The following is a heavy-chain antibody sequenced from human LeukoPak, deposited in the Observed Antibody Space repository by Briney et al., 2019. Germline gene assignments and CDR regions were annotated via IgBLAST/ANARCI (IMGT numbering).Heavy chain of an antibody. CDR3: ATSGRWLQLGGFDY. V-gene: IGHV1-3*01. CDR1: GYTFTTYA. J-gene: IGHJ4*02. CDR2: INAGNGNT. Sequence: ASVKVSCKASGYTFTTYAMHWVRQAPGQRLEWMGWINAGNGNTKYSQKFQARVTITRDTSASTAYMELSSLRSEDTAVYYCATSGRWLQLGGFDYWGQGTLVTVSS. D-gene: IGHD5-24*01.